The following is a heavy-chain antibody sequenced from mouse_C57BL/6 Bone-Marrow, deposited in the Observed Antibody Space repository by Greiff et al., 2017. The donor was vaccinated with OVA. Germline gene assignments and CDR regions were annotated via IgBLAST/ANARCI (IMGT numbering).Heavy chain of an antibody. D-gene: IGHD3-2*02. CDR1: GYTFTSYT. Sequence: VQLQESGAELARPGASVKMSCQASGYTFTSYTMHWVKQRPGQGLEWIGYINPSSGYTKYNQKFKDKATLTADKSSSTAYMQLSSLTSEDSAVYYCARGGQLRHSWFAYWGQGTLVTVSA. CDR2: INPSSGYT. V-gene: IGHV1-4*01. CDR3: ARGGQLRHSWFAY. J-gene: IGHJ3*01.